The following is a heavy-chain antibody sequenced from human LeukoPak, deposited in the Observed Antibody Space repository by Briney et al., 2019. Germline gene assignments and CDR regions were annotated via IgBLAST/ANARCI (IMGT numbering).Heavy chain of an antibody. CDR1: GYIFNKYG. Sequence: GASVKVSCKASGYIFNKYGIGWVRQAPGQGLEWMGWISAYNGNTNYAQKLQGRVTMTTDTSTSTAYMELRSLRSDDTAVYYCARDEIVVVPAAMNWFDPWGQGTLVTVSS. CDR2: ISAYNGNT. J-gene: IGHJ5*02. D-gene: IGHD2-2*01. V-gene: IGHV1-18*01. CDR3: ARDEIVVVPAAMNWFDP.